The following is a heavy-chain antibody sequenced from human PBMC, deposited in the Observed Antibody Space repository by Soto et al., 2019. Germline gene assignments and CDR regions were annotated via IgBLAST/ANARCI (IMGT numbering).Heavy chain of an antibody. V-gene: IGHV4-31*03. CDR3: ARARSDLVVVAAGTLDY. J-gene: IGHJ4*02. CDR1: GGSISSGGYY. Sequence: SETLSLTCTVSGGSISSGGYYWSWIRQHPGKGLEWIGYIYYSGSTYYNPSLKSRVTISVDTSKNQFSLKLSSVTAADTAVYYCARARSDLVVVAAGTLDYWGQGTLVTVSS. D-gene: IGHD2-15*01. CDR2: IYYSGST.